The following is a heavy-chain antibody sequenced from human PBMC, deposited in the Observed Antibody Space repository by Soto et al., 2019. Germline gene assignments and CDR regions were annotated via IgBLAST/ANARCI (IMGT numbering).Heavy chain of an antibody. V-gene: IGHV1-69*01. Sequence: QVQLVQSGAEVKKPGSSVKVSCKASGGTFSSYAISWVRQAPGQGLEWMGGIIPIFGTANYAQKFQGRVTITADESTSTAYLELSSLSYEDTAVYYCARVHNKAAAGICMDVWGQGTTVTVSS. CDR3: ARVHNKAAAGICMDV. CDR2: IIPIFGTA. CDR1: GGTFSSYA. D-gene: IGHD6-13*01. J-gene: IGHJ6*02.